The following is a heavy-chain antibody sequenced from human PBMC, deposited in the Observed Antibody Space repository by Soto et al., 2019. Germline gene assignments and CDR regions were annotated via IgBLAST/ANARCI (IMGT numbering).Heavy chain of an antibody. CDR2: IYYSGST. CDR3: ARTHDYGDYGDAFDI. V-gene: IGHV4-59*01. CDR1: GGSISSYY. J-gene: IGHJ3*02. D-gene: IGHD4-17*01. Sequence: QVQLQESGAGLVKPSETLSLTCTVSGGSISSYYWSWIRQPPGKGLEWIGYIYYSGSTNYNPSLKSRVTISVDTSKNQFSLKLSSVTAADTAVYYCARTHDYGDYGDAFDIWGQGTMVTVSS.